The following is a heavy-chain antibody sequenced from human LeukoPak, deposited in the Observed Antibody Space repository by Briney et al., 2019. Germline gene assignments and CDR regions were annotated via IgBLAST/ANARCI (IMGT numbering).Heavy chain of an antibody. CDR3: ARGQWLVDY. CDR2: VYYSGST. CDR1: GGSISSYY. D-gene: IGHD6-19*01. V-gene: IGHV4-59*01. Sequence: SETLSLTCTVSGGSISSYYWSWIRQPTGKGLEWIGYVYYSGSTNYNPSLKSRVTISVDMSKNQFSLKLSSVAAADTAVYYCARGQWLVDYWGQGTLVTVSS. J-gene: IGHJ4*02.